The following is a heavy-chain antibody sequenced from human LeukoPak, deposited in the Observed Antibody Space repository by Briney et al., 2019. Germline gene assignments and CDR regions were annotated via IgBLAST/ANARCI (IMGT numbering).Heavy chain of an antibody. D-gene: IGHD6-6*01. CDR2: ISSSGSTI. V-gene: IGHV3-11*04. Sequence: GGSLRLSCAASGFTFSDYYMSWIRQAPGKGLEWVSYISSSGSTIYYADSVKGRFTISRDNAKNSLSLQMNSLRDEDTAVYYCARDRGTTSSAGYYFDYWGQGTLVTVSS. CDR1: GFTFSDYY. J-gene: IGHJ4*02. CDR3: ARDRGTTSSAGYYFDY.